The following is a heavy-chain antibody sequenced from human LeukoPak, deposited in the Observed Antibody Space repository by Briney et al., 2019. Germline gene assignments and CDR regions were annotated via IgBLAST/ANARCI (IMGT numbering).Heavy chain of an antibody. Sequence: SSETLSLTCTVSGGSIRSYYWSCIRQPPGKGLEWIGYIYYSGSTNYNPSLKSRVTISVDTSKNQFSLKVSSVTAADTAVYYCSRRASGYYGMDVWGQGTTVTVSS. V-gene: IGHV4-59*08. CDR1: GGSIRSYY. J-gene: IGHJ6*02. CDR2: IYYSGST. D-gene: IGHD1-14*01. CDR3: SRRASGYYGMDV.